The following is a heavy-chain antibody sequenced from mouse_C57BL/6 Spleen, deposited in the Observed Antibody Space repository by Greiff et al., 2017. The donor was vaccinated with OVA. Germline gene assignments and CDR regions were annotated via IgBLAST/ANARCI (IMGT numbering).Heavy chain of an antibody. CDR2: ISSGSSTI. D-gene: IGHD2-4*01. J-gene: IGHJ4*01. CDR3: ARPYDYGFSYYAMDY. CDR1: GFTFSDYG. V-gene: IGHV5-17*01. Sequence: EVQRVESGGGLVKPGGSLKLSCAASGFTFSDYGMHWVRQAPEKGLEWVAYISSGSSTIYYADTVKGRFTISRDNAKNTLFLQMTSLRSEDTAMYYCARPYDYGFSYYAMDYWGQGTSVTVSS.